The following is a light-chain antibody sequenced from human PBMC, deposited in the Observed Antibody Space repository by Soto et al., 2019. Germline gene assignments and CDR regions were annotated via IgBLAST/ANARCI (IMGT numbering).Light chain of an antibody. CDR1: QSVSSN. Sequence: EIVMTQSPVPLSVSPGERATLSCRASQSVSSNLAWYQQKPGQAPRLLIYDASNRATGIPARFSGSGAGTDFTLTISSLEPEDFAVYYCQQRSNWPPWTFGQGTKVDIK. V-gene: IGKV3-11*01. CDR3: QQRSNWPPWT. J-gene: IGKJ1*01. CDR2: DAS.